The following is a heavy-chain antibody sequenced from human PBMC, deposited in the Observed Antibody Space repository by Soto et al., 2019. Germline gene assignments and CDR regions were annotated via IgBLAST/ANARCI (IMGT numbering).Heavy chain of an antibody. CDR3: AILVGGTRTWLLQYYYYMDV. CDR1: GYSFTSYW. J-gene: IGHJ6*03. Sequence: GESLKISCKGSGYSFTSYWIGWVRQMPGKGLERMGIIYPGDSDTRYSPSFQGQVTTSADKSISTAYLQWSSLKASDTAMYYCAILVGGTRTWLLQYYYYMDVWGKGTTVTVSS. D-gene: IGHD5-12*01. V-gene: IGHV5-51*01. CDR2: IYPGDSDT.